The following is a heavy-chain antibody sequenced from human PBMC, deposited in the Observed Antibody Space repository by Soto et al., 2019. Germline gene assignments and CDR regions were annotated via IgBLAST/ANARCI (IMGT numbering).Heavy chain of an antibody. V-gene: IGHV4-34*01. CDR3: ARGYGDYVRWFDP. Sequence: SETLSLTCAVYGGSFSGYYWSWIRQPPGKGLEWIGEINHSGSTNYNPSLKSRVTISVDTSKNQFSLKLSSVTAADTAVYYCARGYGDYVRWFDPWGQGTLVTVSS. CDR1: GGSFSGYY. D-gene: IGHD4-17*01. J-gene: IGHJ5*02. CDR2: INHSGST.